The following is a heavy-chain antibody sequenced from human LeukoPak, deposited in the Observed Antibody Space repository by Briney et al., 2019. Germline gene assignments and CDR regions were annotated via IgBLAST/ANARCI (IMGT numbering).Heavy chain of an antibody. CDR2: ISDIGSI. Sequence: SETLSLTCTVSGGSISSYYWSWIRQPPGKGVEWIAYISDIGSINYNPSLKSRVTISLDTSKNQFSLKLSSVTAADTAVYYCAGHHPRNTVDFWGQGTLITVSS. CDR3: AGHHPRNTVDF. CDR1: GGSISSYY. J-gene: IGHJ4*02. V-gene: IGHV4-59*08. D-gene: IGHD2-8*02.